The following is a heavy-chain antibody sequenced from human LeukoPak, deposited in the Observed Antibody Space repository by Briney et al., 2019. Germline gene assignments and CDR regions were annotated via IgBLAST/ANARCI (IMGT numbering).Heavy chain of an antibody. D-gene: IGHD5-24*01. CDR3: ARDLGDGYLANDY. CDR2: FYYSGST. J-gene: IGHJ4*02. CDR1: GGSISSGAYY. Sequence: SETLSLTCTVSGGSISSGAYYWSWIRQHPGKGLEWIGYFYYSGSTYYNPSLKSRVTISVDTSKNQFSLDLSSVTAADTAVYYCARDLGDGYLANDYWAREPWSPSPQ. V-gene: IGHV4-31*03.